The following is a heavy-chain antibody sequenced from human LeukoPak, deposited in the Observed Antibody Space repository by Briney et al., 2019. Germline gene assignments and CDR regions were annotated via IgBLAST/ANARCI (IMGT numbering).Heavy chain of an antibody. CDR2: IIPVLGTT. V-gene: IGHV1-69*05. CDR1: GDTFSSYA. D-gene: IGHD5-24*01. CDR3: ATNLNRDGYMLGQ. Sequence: GASVKVSCKASGDTFSSYAISWVRQAPGQGLEWMGGIIPVLGTTDYAQKFQGRVTITTDESTSTAYIELTRLRSEDTAVYYCATNLNRDGYMLGQWGQGTLVTVSS. J-gene: IGHJ4*02.